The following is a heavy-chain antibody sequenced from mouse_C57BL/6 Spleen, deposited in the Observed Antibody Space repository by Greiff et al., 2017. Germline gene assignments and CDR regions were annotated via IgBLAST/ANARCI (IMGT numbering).Heavy chain of an antibody. Sequence: EVQVVESEGGLVQPGSSMKLSCTASGFTFSDYYMAWVRPVPEKGLEWVANINYDGSSTYYLDSLKSRFIISRDNAKNILYLQMSSLKSEDTATYYCARESYYGSSFWFAYWGQGTLVTVSA. CDR3: ARESYYGSSFWFAY. CDR1: GFTFSDYY. D-gene: IGHD1-1*01. V-gene: IGHV5-16*01. CDR2: INYDGSST. J-gene: IGHJ3*01.